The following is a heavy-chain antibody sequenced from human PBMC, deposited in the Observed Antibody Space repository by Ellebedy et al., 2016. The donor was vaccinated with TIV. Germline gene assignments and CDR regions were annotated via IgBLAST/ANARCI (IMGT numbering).Heavy chain of an antibody. CDR3: ASTHEPTPRSWDTPLSLEV. CDR2: IRVYNGNT. V-gene: IGHV1-18*01. J-gene: IGHJ6*02. Sequence: AASVKVSCKTSGYTFINYAIGWVRQAPGQGLEWMGWIRVYNGNTNYSQNLQGRVSMTTETSTNTAYMELRSLTSDDTAVYYCASTHEPTPRSWDTPLSLEVWGQGTTVTVSS. CDR1: GYTFINYA. D-gene: IGHD5-18*01.